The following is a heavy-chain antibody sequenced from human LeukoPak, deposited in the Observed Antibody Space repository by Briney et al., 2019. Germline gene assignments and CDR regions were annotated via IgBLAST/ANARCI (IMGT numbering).Heavy chain of an antibody. V-gene: IGHV1-46*01. CDR1: GGTFSSYA. Sequence: ASVKVSCKASGGTFSSYAISWVRQAPGQGLEWMGIINPSGGSTSYAQKFQGRVTMTRDTSTSTVYMELSSLRSEDTAVYYCARGMVVTPGAFDIWGQGTMVTVSS. J-gene: IGHJ3*02. CDR3: ARGMVVTPGAFDI. D-gene: IGHD4-23*01. CDR2: INPSGGST.